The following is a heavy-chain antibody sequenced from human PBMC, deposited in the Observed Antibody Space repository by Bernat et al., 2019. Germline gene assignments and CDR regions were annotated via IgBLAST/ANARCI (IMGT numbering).Heavy chain of an antibody. Sequence: EVQLVESGGGLVQPGGSLRLSCVVSGFTFSDLYMDWVRQAPGQGLEWVGRSRNKANSYTTEYAASVGGRFTISRDESKNSLYLQMNSLKTEDTAVYYCSTFIGVQGVDYWGQGTLVTVSS. CDR1: GFTFSDLY. J-gene: IGHJ4*02. V-gene: IGHV3-72*01. D-gene: IGHD2-8*01. CDR3: STFIGVQGVDY. CDR2: SRNKANSYTT.